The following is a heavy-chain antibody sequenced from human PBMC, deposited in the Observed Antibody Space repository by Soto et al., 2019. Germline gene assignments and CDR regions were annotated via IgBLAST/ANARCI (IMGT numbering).Heavy chain of an antibody. CDR3: ASVQYGEHVRAFDI. V-gene: IGHV3-48*04. CDR1: GFTFSSYS. D-gene: IGHD4-17*01. CDR2: ITSSSRTI. Sequence: GGSLRLSCAASGFTFSSYSMQWVRQAPGKGLEWVSYITSSSRTIYYADCVKGRFTISRDNAKNSLYLRMNSLRAEDTAVYYCASVQYGEHVRAFDIWGQGTMVPVSS. J-gene: IGHJ3*02.